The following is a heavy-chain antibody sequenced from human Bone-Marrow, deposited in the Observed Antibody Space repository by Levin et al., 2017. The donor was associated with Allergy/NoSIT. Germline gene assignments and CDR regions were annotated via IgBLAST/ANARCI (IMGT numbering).Heavy chain of an antibody. Sequence: GESLKISCTVSGFTFSSYDMHWVRQAPGKGLEWVAVIWYDGSNRYYVDSVKGRFTIFRDNSKDTLYLQMNTLRAEDTAVYYCARAKSSSNYYYALDVWGQGTTVTVSS. CDR3: ARAKSSSNYYYALDV. CDR2: IWYDGSNR. J-gene: IGHJ6*02. CDR1: GFTFSSYD. V-gene: IGHV3-33*01. D-gene: IGHD6-6*01.